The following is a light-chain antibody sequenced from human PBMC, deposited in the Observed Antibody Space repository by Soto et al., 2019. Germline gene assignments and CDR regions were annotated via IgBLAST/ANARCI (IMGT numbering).Light chain of an antibody. CDR1: SSDVGAYDF. Sequence: LTQPASVSGSPGQSITISCTGTSSDVGAYDFVSWYQQHPDKAPKLMIYEVSNRPSGVSNRFSGSKSVNTATLTISGLQAEDEADYYCSSYTSSSTRVFGTGTKVT. J-gene: IGLJ1*01. CDR2: EVS. V-gene: IGLV2-14*03. CDR3: SSYTSSSTRV.